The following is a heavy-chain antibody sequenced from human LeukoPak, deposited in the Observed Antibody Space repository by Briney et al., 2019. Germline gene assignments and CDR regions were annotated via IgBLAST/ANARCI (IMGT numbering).Heavy chain of an antibody. V-gene: IGHV1-2*02. CDR3: ARARGDILTGSAFDI. D-gene: IGHD3-9*01. CDR1: GYTFTGYY. CDR2: INPNSGGT. J-gene: IGHJ3*02. Sequence: GASVKVSCKASGYTFTGYYMHWVRQAPGQGLEWMGWINPNSGGTNYAQKFQGRVTMTRDTSISTAYMELSRLRSDDTAVYYCARARGDILTGSAFDIWGQGTMVTVSS.